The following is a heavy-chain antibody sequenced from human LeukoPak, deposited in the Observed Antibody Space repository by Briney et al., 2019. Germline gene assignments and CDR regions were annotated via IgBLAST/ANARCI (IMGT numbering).Heavy chain of an antibody. V-gene: IGHV1-18*01. J-gene: IGHJ4*02. Sequence: IXWVRQAPGQXXEWMGWISAYNGNTNYAQKLQGRVTMTTDTSTSTAYMELRSLRSDDTAVYYCARLIRDYFDYWGQGTLVTVSS. CDR3: ARLIRDYFDY. CDR2: ISAYNGNT.